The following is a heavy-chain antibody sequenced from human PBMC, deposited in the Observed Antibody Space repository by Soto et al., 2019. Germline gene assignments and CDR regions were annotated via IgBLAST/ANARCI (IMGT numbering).Heavy chain of an antibody. J-gene: IGHJ4*02. CDR1: GYTFTSYA. Sequence: ASVKVSCKASGYTFTSYAMHWVRQAPGQRLDWMGIINPPDGSTTYAQKFQGRVSMTSDTSTSTVYMELSSLRSEDTAIYYCARYYDSSGPAFDYWGQGTLVTVSS. CDR2: INPPDGST. V-gene: IGHV1-46*01. D-gene: IGHD3-22*01. CDR3: ARYYDSSGPAFDY.